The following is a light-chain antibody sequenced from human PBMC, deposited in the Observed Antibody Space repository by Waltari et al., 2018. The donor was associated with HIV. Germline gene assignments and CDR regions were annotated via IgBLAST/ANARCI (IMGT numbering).Light chain of an antibody. Sequence: QSVLTQPPSVSGAPGQRVSISCTGTSSNFGAGFDVHWYQQLPGSAPHLLIYGNTNRPSGFPARFSGSKSGTSASLAITGLQAEDEADYYCQSYDTTVGVVFGGGTKVTVL. V-gene: IGLV1-40*01. CDR3: QSYDTTVGVV. CDR2: GNT. J-gene: IGLJ2*01. CDR1: SSNFGAGFD.